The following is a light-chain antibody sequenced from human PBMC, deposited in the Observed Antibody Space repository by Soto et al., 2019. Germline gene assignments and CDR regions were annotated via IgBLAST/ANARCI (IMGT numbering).Light chain of an antibody. CDR3: KQYYSYPLT. CDR1: QSISSW. V-gene: IGKV1-5*01. Sequence: DIQMTQSPSTLSASVGDRVTITCRASQSISSWLAWYQQKPGKAHKLLIYAAYSLQSGVQSRFSGSGSGTDFTLTISCLQSEDFATYYCKQYYSYPLTFGGGTKVDIK. CDR2: AAY. J-gene: IGKJ4*01.